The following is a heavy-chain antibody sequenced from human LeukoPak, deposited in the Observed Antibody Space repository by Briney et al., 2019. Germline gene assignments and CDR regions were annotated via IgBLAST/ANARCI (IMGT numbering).Heavy chain of an antibody. D-gene: IGHD2-2*01. CDR3: ARDHVVVPGGYEAHYYGMDV. V-gene: IGHV1-2*02. CDR2: INPNNGGT. Sequence: ASVKVSCKASGYTFTGHYMHWVRQAPGQGLEWTGWINPNNGGTDYAQKFQGRVTMTRDTSISTAYMELSRLRSDDTAVYYCARDHVVVPGGYEAHYYGMDVWGQGTTVTVSS. CDR1: GYTFTGHY. J-gene: IGHJ6*02.